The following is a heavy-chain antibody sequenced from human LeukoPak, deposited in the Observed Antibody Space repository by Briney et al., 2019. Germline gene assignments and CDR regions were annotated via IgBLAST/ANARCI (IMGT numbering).Heavy chain of an antibody. J-gene: IGHJ5*02. Sequence: ASVKVSCKASGYTFTSYDINWVRQATGQGLEWMGWMSPNSGNTGYAQKFQGRVTMTRNTSISTAYMELSSLRSEDTAVYYCARRVGATVNWFDPWGQGTLVTVSS. CDR2: MSPNSGNT. CDR3: ARRVGATVNWFDP. V-gene: IGHV1-8*01. D-gene: IGHD1-26*01. CDR1: GYTFTSYD.